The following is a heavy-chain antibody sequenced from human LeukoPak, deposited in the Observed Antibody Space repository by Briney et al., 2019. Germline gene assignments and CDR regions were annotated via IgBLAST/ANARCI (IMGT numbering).Heavy chain of an antibody. V-gene: IGHV4-4*07. CDR3: ARVVAGTTLYYYYYGMDV. D-gene: IGHD1-1*01. CDR2: IYTSGST. Sequence: SETLSLTCTVSGGSISSYYWSWIRQPAGKGLEWIGRIYTSGSTNYNPSLKSRVTMSVDTSKNQFSLKLSSVTAADTAVYYCARVVAGTTLYYYYYGMDVWGRGTTVTVSS. CDR1: GGSISSYY. J-gene: IGHJ6*02.